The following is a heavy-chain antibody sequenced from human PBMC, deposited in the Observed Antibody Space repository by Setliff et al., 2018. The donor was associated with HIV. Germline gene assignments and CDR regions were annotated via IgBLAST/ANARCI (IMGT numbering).Heavy chain of an antibody. CDR2: XRAYDGNT. Sequence: AXVKVXXXASGYTXXSXXXXXXRQXPGXGLXXXXXXRAYDGNTXXXXXFRDRVTMTTDTXXXTAYMELRSLRSDDTAVYYCARDPSRWVQPVTRITAFDIWGXGTMVTVSS. V-gene: IGHV1-18*01. CDR1: GYTXXSXX. CDR3: ARDPSRWVQPVTRITAFDI. D-gene: IGHD5-18*01. J-gene: IGHJ3*02.